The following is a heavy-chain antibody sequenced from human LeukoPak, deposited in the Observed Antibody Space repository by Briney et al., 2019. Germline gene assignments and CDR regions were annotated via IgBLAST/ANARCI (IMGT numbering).Heavy chain of an antibody. CDR1: GGSISGYY. V-gene: IGHV4-4*07. CDR2: VYTSGST. CDR3: ARLITVTTTAFDI. D-gene: IGHD1-7*01. Sequence: SETLSLTCSVSGGSISGYYWTWIRQPAGKGLEWIGRVYTSGSTHYNPSLKTRLTMSVDTSKNQFSLKLSSVTAADTAVYYCARLITVTTTAFDIWGQGTMVTVSS. J-gene: IGHJ3*02.